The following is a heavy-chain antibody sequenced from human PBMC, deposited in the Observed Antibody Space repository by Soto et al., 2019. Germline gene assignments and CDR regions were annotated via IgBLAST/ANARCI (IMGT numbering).Heavy chain of an antibody. V-gene: IGHV4-59*01. CDR3: ARGTSKVDQ. CDR1: GGSISTYY. Sequence: QVRLQESGPGLVKPSETLSLTCTVSGGSISTYYWSWIRQPPGKGLEWIGYIYYTGSTNYNPSLMSRVTMSVDTSKNQFSLKLSSVTAADTAAYYCARGTSKVDQWGQRTLVTVSS. D-gene: IGHD2-15*01. J-gene: IGHJ4*02. CDR2: IYYTGST.